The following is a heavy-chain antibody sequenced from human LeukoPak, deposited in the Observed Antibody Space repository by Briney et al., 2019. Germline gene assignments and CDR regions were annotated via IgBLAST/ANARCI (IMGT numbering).Heavy chain of an antibody. Sequence: GASLRLSCAASGFSLNTYGVSRVRQPPGKGLEWVSGITGTGGSTYYADSVKGRFTVSRDTSKNTLYLQMNSLRAEDTAIYYCAKDHGTAVAGFYYWGQGTLVTVSS. CDR1: GFSLNTYG. V-gene: IGHV3-23*01. CDR3: AKDHGTAVAGFYY. J-gene: IGHJ4*02. CDR2: ITGTGGST. D-gene: IGHD6-19*01.